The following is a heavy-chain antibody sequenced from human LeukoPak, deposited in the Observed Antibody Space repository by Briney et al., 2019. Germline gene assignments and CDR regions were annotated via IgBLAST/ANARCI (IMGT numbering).Heavy chain of an antibody. J-gene: IGHJ4*02. CDR3: ARAAYGDYAANFDY. Sequence: SETLSLTCTASGGSISSSSYYWGWIRQPPGKGLEWIGSIYYSGSTYYNPSLKSRVTISVDTSKNQFSLKLSSVTAADTAVYYCARAAYGDYAANFDYWGQGTLVTVSS. CDR1: GGSISSSSYY. D-gene: IGHD4-17*01. CDR2: IYYSGST. V-gene: IGHV4-39*07.